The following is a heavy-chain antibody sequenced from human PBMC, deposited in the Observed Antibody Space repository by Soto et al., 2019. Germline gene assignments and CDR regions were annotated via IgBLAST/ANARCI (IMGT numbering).Heavy chain of an antibody. CDR3: AKDAPLLYYFDY. V-gene: IGHV3-30*18. CDR1: GFTFSSYG. CDR2: ISYDGSNK. Sequence: GGSLRLSCTASGFTFSSYGMHWVRQAPGKGLEWVAVISYDGSNKYYADSVKGRFTISRDNSKNTLYLQMNSLRAEDTAVYYCAKDAPLLYYFDYWGQGTLVTVSS. J-gene: IGHJ4*02.